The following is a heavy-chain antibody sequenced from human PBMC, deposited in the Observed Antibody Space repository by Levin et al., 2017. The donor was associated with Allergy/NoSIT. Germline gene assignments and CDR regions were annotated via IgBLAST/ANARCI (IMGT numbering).Heavy chain of an antibody. D-gene: IGHD3-22*01. V-gene: IGHV4-30-2*01. Sequence: SETLSLTCAVSGGSISNSDYSWSWIRQAPGKDLEWIGYMHHSGTTNYNPSLKSRVTISLDMSKNQFSLKLSSVTAADTAVYFCAGRHQYYYETSGYEAPRFDFWGQGTLVTVSS. CDR1: GGSISNSDYS. J-gene: IGHJ4*02. CDR3: AGRHQYYYETSGYEAPRFDF. CDR2: MHHSGTT.